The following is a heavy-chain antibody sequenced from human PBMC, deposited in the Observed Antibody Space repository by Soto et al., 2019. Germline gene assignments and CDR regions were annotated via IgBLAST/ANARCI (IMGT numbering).Heavy chain of an antibody. D-gene: IGHD2-8*01. V-gene: IGHV3-21*01. CDR3: ARDMVTRYCTNGVCYTEYFQH. J-gene: IGHJ1*01. CDR2: ISSSSSYI. Sequence: GGSLRLSCAASGFTFSSYSMNWVRQAPGKGLEWVSSISSSSSYIYYADSVKGRFTISRDNAKNSLYLQMNSLRAEDTAVYYCARDMVTRYCTNGVCYTEYFQHWGQGTLVTVSS. CDR1: GFTFSSYS.